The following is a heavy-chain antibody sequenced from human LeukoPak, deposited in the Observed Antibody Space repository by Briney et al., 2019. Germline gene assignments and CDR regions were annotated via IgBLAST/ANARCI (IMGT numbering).Heavy chain of an antibody. J-gene: IGHJ4*02. CDR3: ARGKSGYCSGGSCRHYFDY. CDR2: ITRPGTTT. CDR1: GFTFSAYS. Sequence: GGSLRLSCATSGFTFSAYSLSWVRQAPGKGLEWVSHITRPGTTTYYAESVRGRFTISRDNAKNSLYLQMNSLRAEDTAVYYCARGKSGYCSGGSCRHYFDYWGQGTLVTVSS. D-gene: IGHD2-15*01. V-gene: IGHV3-11*01.